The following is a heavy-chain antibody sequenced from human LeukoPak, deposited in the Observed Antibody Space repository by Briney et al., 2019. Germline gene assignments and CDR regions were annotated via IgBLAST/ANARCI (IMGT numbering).Heavy chain of an antibody. CDR3: ARVNSRDGAFDI. Sequence: SETLSLTCAVYGGSFSGYYWSWIRQPPGKGLEWIGEINHSGSTNYNPSLKSRVTISVDKSKNQFSLKLSSVTAADTAVYYCARVNSRDGAFDIWGQGTMVTVSS. V-gene: IGHV4-34*01. D-gene: IGHD4-23*01. J-gene: IGHJ3*02. CDR1: GGSFSGYY. CDR2: INHSGST.